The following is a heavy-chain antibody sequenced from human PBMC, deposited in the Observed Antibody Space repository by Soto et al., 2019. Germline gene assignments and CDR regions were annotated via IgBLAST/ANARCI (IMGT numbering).Heavy chain of an antibody. V-gene: IGHV3-21*01. Sequence: GGSLRLSCAASGFTFSSYSMNWVRQAPGKGLEWVSSISSSSSYIYYADSVKGRFTISRDNAKNSLYLQMNSLRAEDAAVDYCARRGCYDSRGYSDYWGQGTLVTVSS. CDR2: ISSSSSYI. CDR1: GFTFSSYS. D-gene: IGHD3-22*01. J-gene: IGHJ4*02. CDR3: ARRGCYDSRGYSDY.